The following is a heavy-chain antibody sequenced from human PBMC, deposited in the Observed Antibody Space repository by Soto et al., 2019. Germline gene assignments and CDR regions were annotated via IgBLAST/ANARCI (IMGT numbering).Heavy chain of an antibody. J-gene: IGHJ4*01. CDR3: ARARGPEYSSSIFFDY. D-gene: IGHD6-6*01. V-gene: IGHV3-53*02. CDR1: GLTVSRTQ. Sequence: VELVETGGGLIQPGGSLRLSCAVSGLTVSRTQMSWVRQAPGKGLQWVSVIYSAGSTYYANAVKGRFTISRDISENKIFLELNGLTVADAAVYYCARARGPEYSSSIFFDYWGRGTVVTVSS. CDR2: IYSAGST.